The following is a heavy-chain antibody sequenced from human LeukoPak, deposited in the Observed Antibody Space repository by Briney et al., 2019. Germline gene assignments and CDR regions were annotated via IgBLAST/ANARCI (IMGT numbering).Heavy chain of an antibody. CDR1: GFSSSSYA. CDR2: ISGSGGST. D-gene: IGHD3-22*01. Sequence: PGGSLRLSCAASGFSSSSYAMSWVRQGPGKGLEWVSSISGSGGSTDYADSVKGRFTISRDNSKNTLYLQMNSLRAEDTAVYYCAKAKNYYDSSGYGDWGQGTLVTVSS. CDR3: AKAKNYYDSSGYGD. V-gene: IGHV3-23*01. J-gene: IGHJ4*02.